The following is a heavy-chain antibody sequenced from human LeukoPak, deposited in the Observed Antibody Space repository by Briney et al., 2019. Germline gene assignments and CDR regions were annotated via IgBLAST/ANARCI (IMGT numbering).Heavy chain of an antibody. V-gene: IGHV3-33*01. D-gene: IGHD6-19*01. CDR1: GYSFSSYG. CDR3: ARGSMAVAGTLES. J-gene: IGHJ4*02. Sequence: PGGSLRLSCAASGYSFSSYGMQWVRQAPGKGLEWVAVIWYDGSKKYYADSVKGRFTISRDSSKNTLYLEINNLRAEDTAVYYCARGSMAVAGTLESWGQGTLVTVSS. CDR2: IWYDGSKK.